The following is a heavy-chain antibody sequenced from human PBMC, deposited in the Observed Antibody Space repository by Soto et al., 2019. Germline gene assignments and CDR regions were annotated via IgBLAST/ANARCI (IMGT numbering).Heavy chain of an antibody. Sequence: SETLSLTCTVSGDSFSSDDYYWSWIRQPPGKGLEWIGYISYRVDTYYSPSLKSRVTMSKDTSKNQFSLNVSSVTAADTAVYYCARVAGVAYCGGDCYHFDYWGQGTLVTVS. V-gene: IGHV4-30-4*01. D-gene: IGHD2-21*02. CDR3: ARVAGVAYCGGDCYHFDY. J-gene: IGHJ4*02. CDR2: ISYRVDT. CDR1: GDSFSSDDYY.